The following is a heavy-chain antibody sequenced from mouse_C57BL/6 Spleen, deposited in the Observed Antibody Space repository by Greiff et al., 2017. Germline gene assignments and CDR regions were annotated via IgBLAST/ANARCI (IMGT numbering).Heavy chain of an antibody. CDR2: INPSNGGT. Sequence: QVQLQQPGTELVKPGASVKLSCKASGYTFTSYWMHWVKQRPGQGLEWIGNINPSNGGTNYNEKFKSKATLTADKSSSTAYMQLSSLTYEDSAVYYCANYDSHDYAMDYWGQGTSVTVSS. V-gene: IGHV1-53*01. J-gene: IGHJ4*01. CDR3: ANYDSHDYAMDY. D-gene: IGHD2-4*01. CDR1: GYTFTSYW.